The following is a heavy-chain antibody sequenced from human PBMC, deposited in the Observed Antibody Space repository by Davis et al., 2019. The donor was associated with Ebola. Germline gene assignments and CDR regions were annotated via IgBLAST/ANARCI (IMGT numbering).Heavy chain of an antibody. CDR3: AKDQYSGSYYDWFDP. Sequence: GESLKISCAASGFTFSSYGMHWVRQAPGKGLEWVAVIWYDGSNKYYADSVKGRFTISRDNSKNTLYLQMNSLRAEDTAVYYCAKDQYSGSYYDWFDPWGQGTLVTVSS. V-gene: IGHV3-33*06. CDR1: GFTFSSYG. J-gene: IGHJ5*02. CDR2: IWYDGSNK. D-gene: IGHD1-26*01.